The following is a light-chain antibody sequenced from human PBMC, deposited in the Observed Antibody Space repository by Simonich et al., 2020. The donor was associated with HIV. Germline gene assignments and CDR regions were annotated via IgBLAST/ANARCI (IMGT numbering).Light chain of an antibody. J-gene: IGKJ5*01. CDR1: QSVLYSSNNKNF. V-gene: IGKV4-1*01. CDR3: QQYYSTPLIT. CDR2: WAS. Sequence: DIVMTQSPDSLAVSLGERATNNCKSSQSVLYSSNNKNFLAWYQQKPGQPPKLLIYWASTRKSGVPDRFSGSGSGTDFTLTISSLQAEDVAVYYCQQYYSTPLITFGQGTRLEIK.